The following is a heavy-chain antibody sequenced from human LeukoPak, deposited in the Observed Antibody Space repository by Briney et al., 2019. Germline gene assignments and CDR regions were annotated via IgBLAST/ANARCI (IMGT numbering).Heavy chain of an antibody. CDR2: ISAYNGNT. D-gene: IGHD3-9*01. CDR3: ARDSHALRYFDWLSPFDY. CDR1: GYTFTSYG. Sequence: GASVKVSCKASGYTFTSYGISWVGQAPGQGLEWMGWISAYNGNTNYAQKLQGRVTMTTDTSTSTAYMELRSLRSDDTAVYYCARDSHALRYFDWLSPFDYWGQGTLVTVSS. J-gene: IGHJ4*02. V-gene: IGHV1-18*04.